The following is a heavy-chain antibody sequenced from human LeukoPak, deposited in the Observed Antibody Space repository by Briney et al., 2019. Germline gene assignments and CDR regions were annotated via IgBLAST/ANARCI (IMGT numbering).Heavy chain of an antibody. V-gene: IGHV3-23*01. CDR3: ATVTWYSSGWPDY. CDR1: GFTFSSYV. CDR2: ISGSGDST. D-gene: IGHD6-19*01. Sequence: GGSLRLSCAGSGFTFSSYVMTWVRQAPGKGLEWVSLISGSGDSTYYADSVKGRFTISRDNSKNTLYVQVNSLRPDDTAVYYCATVTWYSSGWPDYWGQGTLVTVSS. J-gene: IGHJ4*02.